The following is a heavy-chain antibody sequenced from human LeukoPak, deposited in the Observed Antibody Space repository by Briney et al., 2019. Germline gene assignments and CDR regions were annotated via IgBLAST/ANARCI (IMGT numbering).Heavy chain of an antibody. Sequence: GGSLRLSCAASGSTFSSYGMHWVRQAPGKGLEWVAVIWYDGSNKYYADSVKGRFTISRDNSKNTLYLQMNSLRAEDTAVYYCARVMRGGYSTSLEAFDIWGQGTMVTVSS. D-gene: IGHD6-6*01. V-gene: IGHV3-33*01. CDR3: ARVMRGGYSTSLEAFDI. J-gene: IGHJ3*02. CDR2: IWYDGSNK. CDR1: GSTFSSYG.